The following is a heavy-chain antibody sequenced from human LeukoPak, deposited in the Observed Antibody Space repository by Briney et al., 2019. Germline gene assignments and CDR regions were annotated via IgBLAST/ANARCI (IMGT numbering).Heavy chain of an antibody. CDR2: ISWNSGSI. J-gene: IGHJ3*02. V-gene: IGHV3-9*01. CDR1: GFTFDDYA. CDR3: AKDLYGGFDAFDI. D-gene: IGHD3-10*01. Sequence: GGSLRLSCAASGFTFDDYAMHWVRQAPGKGLEWVSGISWNSGSIGYADSVKGRFTISRDNAKNSLYLQMNSLRAEDTALYYCAKDLYGGFDAFDIWGQGTMVTVSS.